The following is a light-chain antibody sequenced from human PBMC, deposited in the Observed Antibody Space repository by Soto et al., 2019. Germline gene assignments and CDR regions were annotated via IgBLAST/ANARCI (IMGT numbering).Light chain of an antibody. Sequence: DIQLTQSPSFLSASVGDRVTITCRASQGIYSYLAWYQQQPGKAPKLLIYAASTLQTGVPSRFSGSGSGTEFALTISSLQPEDFVTYYCQQLKSYPLTFGGGSKVEIK. CDR2: AAS. V-gene: IGKV1-9*01. CDR3: QQLKSYPLT. J-gene: IGKJ4*01. CDR1: QGIYSY.